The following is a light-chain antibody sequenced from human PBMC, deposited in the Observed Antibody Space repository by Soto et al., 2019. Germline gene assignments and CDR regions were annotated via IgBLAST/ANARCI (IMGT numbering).Light chain of an antibody. CDR1: QSVGSN. J-gene: IGKJ2*01. CDR3: QQYTNWPYT. V-gene: IGKV3-15*01. CDR2: GAS. Sequence: EIVMTQSPATLSVSPGERASLSCRASQSVGSNLAWYQQTAGQAPRLLIYGASTRAPGIPARFSGSGSGTAFTLTISSLQSEDFAVYSCQQYTNWPYTFGQGTKLEIK.